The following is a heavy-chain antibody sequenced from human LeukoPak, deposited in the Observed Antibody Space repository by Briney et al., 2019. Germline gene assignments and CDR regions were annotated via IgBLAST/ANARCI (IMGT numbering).Heavy chain of an antibody. CDR1: GYTFTGYY. V-gene: IGHV1-69*04. CDR2: IIPILGIA. D-gene: IGHD2-15*01. J-gene: IGHJ4*02. CDR3: ARDLGYSGRSLTYY. Sequence: SVRVSCKASGYTFTGYYMHWVRQAPGQGLEWMGRIIPILGIANYAQKFQGRVTITADKSTSTAYMELSSLRSEDTAVYYCARDLGYSGRSLTYYWGQGTLVTVSS.